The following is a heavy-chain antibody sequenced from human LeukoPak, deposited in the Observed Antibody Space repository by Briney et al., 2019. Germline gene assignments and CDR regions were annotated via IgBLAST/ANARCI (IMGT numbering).Heavy chain of an antibody. V-gene: IGHV3-48*03. CDR1: GFTFSSYE. CDR3: AELAVTQRIDY. CDR2: ISSSGSTI. D-gene: IGHD6-19*01. Sequence: GGSLRLSCAASGFTFSSYEMNWVRQAPGKGLEWVSYISSSGSTIYYADSVKGRFTISRDNSKNTVYLQMNSLRAEDTAVYYCAELAVTQRIDYWGQGTLVTVSS. J-gene: IGHJ4*02.